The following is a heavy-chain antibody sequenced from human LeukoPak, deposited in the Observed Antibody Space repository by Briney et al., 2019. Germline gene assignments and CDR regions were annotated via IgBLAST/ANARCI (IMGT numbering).Heavy chain of an antibody. CDR3: AREASTVTASFDY. CDR2: IYYSGST. D-gene: IGHD4-17*01. V-gene: IGHV4-59*12. CDR1: GGSISSYY. J-gene: IGHJ4*02. Sequence: SETLSLTCTVSGGSISSYYWSWIRQPPGKGLEWIGYIYYSGSTNYNPSLKSRVTISVDTSKNQFSLKLGSVTAADTAVYYCAREASTVTASFDYWGQGTLVTVSS.